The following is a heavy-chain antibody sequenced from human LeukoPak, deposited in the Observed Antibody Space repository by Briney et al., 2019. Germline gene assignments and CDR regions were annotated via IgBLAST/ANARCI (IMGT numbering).Heavy chain of an antibody. CDR1: GGSFSGYY. V-gene: IGHV4-34*01. D-gene: IGHD3-3*01. J-gene: IGHJ4*02. Sequence: SETLSLICAVYGGSFSGYYWSWIRQPPGKGLEWIGEINHSGSTNYNPSLKSRVTISVDTSKNQFSLKLSSVTAADTAVYYCARGLVWSGYVFDYWGQGTLVTVSS. CDR2: INHSGST. CDR3: ARGLVWSGYVFDY.